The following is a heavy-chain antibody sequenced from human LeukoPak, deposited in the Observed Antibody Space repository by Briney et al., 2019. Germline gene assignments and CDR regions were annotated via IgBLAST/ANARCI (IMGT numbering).Heavy chain of an antibody. J-gene: IGHJ3*02. CDR3: ARDGDYYGSGTYYAFDI. D-gene: IGHD3-10*01. Sequence: SVKVSCKASGGTFSSYAISWVRQAPGQGLEWMGGIIPIFGTANYAQKFQGRVTITADESTSTAYMELSSLRSEDTAVYYCARDGDYYGSGTYYAFDIWGQGTMVTVSS. CDR1: GGTFSSYA. CDR2: IIPIFGTA. V-gene: IGHV1-69*13.